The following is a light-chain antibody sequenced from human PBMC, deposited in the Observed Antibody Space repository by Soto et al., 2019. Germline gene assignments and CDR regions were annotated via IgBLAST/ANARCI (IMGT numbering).Light chain of an antibody. CDR2: DTI. V-gene: IGLV7-46*01. Sequence: QTVVTQEPSLTVSPGGTVTLTCGSSTGAVTSRHYPYWFQQKPGQAPRTLIYDTISKHSWTPARFSASLLGAKAALTLSGAQPEDEAEYYCLLSYRDFWVFGGGTKVTVL. CDR1: TGAVTSRHY. CDR3: LLSYRDFWV. J-gene: IGLJ3*02.